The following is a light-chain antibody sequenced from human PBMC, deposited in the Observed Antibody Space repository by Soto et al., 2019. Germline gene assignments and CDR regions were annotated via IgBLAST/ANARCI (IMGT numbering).Light chain of an antibody. J-gene: IGKJ1*01. Sequence: EIVMTQSPATLSVSPGERATLSCRASQSVSSNLAWYQQKPGQVPRLLIYGASTRATGIPARFSGSGSGTEFTLTISILQSEDFAVYYCQQYNNWPPGTFGQGTKVDIK. V-gene: IGKV3-15*01. CDR2: GAS. CDR3: QQYNNWPPGT. CDR1: QSVSSN.